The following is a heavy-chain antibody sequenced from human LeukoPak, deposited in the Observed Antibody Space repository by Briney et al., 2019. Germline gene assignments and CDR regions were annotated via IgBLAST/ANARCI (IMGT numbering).Heavy chain of an antibody. V-gene: IGHV4-39*01. D-gene: IGHD3-22*01. CDR3: ARRARDSSGHFDY. CDR1: GGSISSSSYY. J-gene: IGHJ4*02. CDR2: IYYSGST. Sequence: ASETLSLTCTVSGGSISSSSYYWGWIRQPPGKGLEWIGSIYYSGSTYYNPSLKSRVTISVDTSKNQFSLKLSSVTAADTAVYYCARRARDSSGHFDYWGQGTLVTVSS.